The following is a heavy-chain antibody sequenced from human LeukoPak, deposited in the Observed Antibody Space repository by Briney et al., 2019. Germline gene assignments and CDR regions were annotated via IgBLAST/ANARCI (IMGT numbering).Heavy chain of an antibody. Sequence: GGSLRLSCAASGFTFSRNAMNWVRQAPGKGLEWVSFISSSSNYMSYADSVKGRFTISRDNAKNSLYLQMNSLRAEDTAVYYCERPLDSSNNYFDYWGQGTLVTVSA. CDR2: ISSSSNYM. CDR1: GFTFSRNA. J-gene: IGHJ4*02. V-gene: IGHV3-21*01. CDR3: ERPLDSSNNYFDY. D-gene: IGHD6-13*01.